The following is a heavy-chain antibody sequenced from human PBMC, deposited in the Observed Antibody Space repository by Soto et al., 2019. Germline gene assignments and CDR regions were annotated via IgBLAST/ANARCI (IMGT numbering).Heavy chain of an antibody. V-gene: IGHV3-74*03. Sequence: EVQLVESGGGFVQPGGSLGLSCVGAGFTFNNYWMHWVREVPGKGLMWVPRIGGAGSSPAYADSVEGRFTILTDNAKNTLYLQMNSLRIEDTAVYYCAMEIIAVLGSSRWFDPWGQGTLVTVSS. J-gene: IGHJ5*02. CDR2: IGGAGSSP. CDR1: GFTFNNYW. CDR3: AMEIIAVLGSSRWFDP. D-gene: IGHD6-19*01.